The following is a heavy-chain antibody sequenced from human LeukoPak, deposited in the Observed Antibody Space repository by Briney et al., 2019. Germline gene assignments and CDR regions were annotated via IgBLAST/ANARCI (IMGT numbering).Heavy chain of an antibody. Sequence: GGSLRLSCAASGFTFSSYAMSWVRQAPGKGLEWVSAISGSGGSTYCADSVKGRFTISRDNSKNTLYLQMNSLRAEDTAVYYCAKDGDIVVVVAARFDYWGQGTLVTVSS. CDR2: ISGSGGST. V-gene: IGHV3-23*01. CDR1: GFTFSSYA. J-gene: IGHJ4*02. D-gene: IGHD2-15*01. CDR3: AKDGDIVVVVAARFDY.